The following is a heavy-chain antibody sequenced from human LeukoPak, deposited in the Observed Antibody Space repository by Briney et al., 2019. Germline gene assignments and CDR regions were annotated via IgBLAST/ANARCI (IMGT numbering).Heavy chain of an antibody. D-gene: IGHD3-22*01. Sequence: SETLSLTCAVYGGSFSDYYWSWIRQPPGKGLEWIGEINHSGSTNYNPSLKSRATISVDTSKNQFSLKLSSVTAADTAVYYGARKTYYYDSSGYLVARSGGRYVDYWGQGTLVTVSS. CDR2: INHSGST. CDR3: ARKTYYYDSSGYLVARSGGRYVDY. CDR1: GGSFSDYY. J-gene: IGHJ4*02. V-gene: IGHV4-34*01.